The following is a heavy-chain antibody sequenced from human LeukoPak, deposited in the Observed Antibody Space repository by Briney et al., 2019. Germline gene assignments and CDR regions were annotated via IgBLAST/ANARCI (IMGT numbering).Heavy chain of an antibody. D-gene: IGHD1-1*01. V-gene: IGHV3-23*01. CDR3: AKAGTGTNMIFDY. CDR1: GFTFSSYA. CDR2: LSSSGGDT. J-gene: IGHJ4*02. Sequence: GGSLRLSCAASGFTFSSYAMSWVRQAPAKGLEWVSALSSSGGDTFYADSVKGRFTISRDTSKNTLYLQMYSLRAEDTAVYYCAKAGTGTNMIFDYWGQGTLVTVSS.